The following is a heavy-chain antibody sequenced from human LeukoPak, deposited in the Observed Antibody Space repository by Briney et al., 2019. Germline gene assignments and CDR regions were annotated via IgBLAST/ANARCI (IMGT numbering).Heavy chain of an antibody. CDR2: ISGSGGST. V-gene: IGHV3-23*01. Sequence: GGSLRLSCAASGFTLSSYAMSWVRQAPGKGLEWVSAISGSGGSTYYADSVKGRFTISRDNSKNTLYLQMNSLRAEDTAVYYCAKLRYYYDSSGYYYFDYWGQGTLVTVSS. CDR1: GFTLSSYA. J-gene: IGHJ4*02. CDR3: AKLRYYYDSSGYYYFDY. D-gene: IGHD3-22*01.